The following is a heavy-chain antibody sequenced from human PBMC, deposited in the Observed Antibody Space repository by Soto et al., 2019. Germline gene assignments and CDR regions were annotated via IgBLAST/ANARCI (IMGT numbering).Heavy chain of an antibody. CDR2: IIPIFCTA. D-gene: IGHD1-26*01. CDR3: ARDGAWVGATTVTGFDY. J-gene: IGHJ4*02. CDR1: GGTFSSYA. Sequence: QVQLVQSGAEVKKPGSSVKVSCKASGGTFSSYAISWVRQAPGQGLEWMGGIIPIFCTANYAQKFQGRVTITADESTSAAYMELSSLRSEDTAVYYCARDGAWVGATTVTGFDYWGQGTLVTVSS. V-gene: IGHV1-69*12.